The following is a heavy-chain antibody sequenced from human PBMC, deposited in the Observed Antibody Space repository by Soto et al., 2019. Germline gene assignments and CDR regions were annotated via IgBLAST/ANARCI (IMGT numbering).Heavy chain of an antibody. CDR3: ASSSYYDAFDM. J-gene: IGHJ3*02. Sequence: GGAPRLSCVGPGFSFTEYSITWVRQAPGKGLEWVSTISGRDLRTDYAAAVRGRFTISRDNAKKTHYLQMNSLRAEDTALYYCASSSYYDAFDMWGQGTKVTVSS. V-gene: IGHV3-23*01. D-gene: IGHD6-13*01. CDR1: GFSFTEYS. CDR2: ISGRDLRT.